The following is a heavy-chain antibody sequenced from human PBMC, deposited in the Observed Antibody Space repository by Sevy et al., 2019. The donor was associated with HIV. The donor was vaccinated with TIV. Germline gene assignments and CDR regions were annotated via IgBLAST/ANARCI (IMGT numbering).Heavy chain of an antibody. J-gene: IGHJ4*02. CDR1: GGTFSSYA. D-gene: IGHD2-8*01. CDR3: ARGVYAGYVGGYFDY. V-gene: IGHV1-69*13. CDR2: IIPIFGTA. Sequence: ASVNVSCKASGGTFSSYAISWVRQAPGQGLEWMGGIIPIFGTANYAQKFQGRVTITADESTSTAYMELSSLRSEDTAVYYCARGVYAGYVGGYFDYWGQGTLVTVSS.